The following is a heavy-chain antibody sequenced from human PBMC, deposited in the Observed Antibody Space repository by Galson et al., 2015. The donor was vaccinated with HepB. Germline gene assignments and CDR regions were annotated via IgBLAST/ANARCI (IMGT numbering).Heavy chain of an antibody. Sequence: QSGAEVKKPGESLKISCKGSGYSFTSYWIGWVRQMPGKGLEWMGIIYPGDSDTRYSPSFQGQVTISADKSISTAYPQWSSLKASDTAMYYCARHSGWIHPSSSLSGSMFDPWGQGTLVTVSS. V-gene: IGHV5-51*01. J-gene: IGHJ5*02. D-gene: IGHD6-13*01. CDR2: IYPGDSDT. CDR3: ARHSGWIHPSSSLSGSMFDP. CDR1: GYSFTSYW.